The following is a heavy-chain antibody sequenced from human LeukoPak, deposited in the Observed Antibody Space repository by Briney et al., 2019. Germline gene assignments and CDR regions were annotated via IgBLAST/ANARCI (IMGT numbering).Heavy chain of an antibody. CDR2: IIPIFGTA. CDR1: GGTFSSYA. Sequence: SVKVSCKASGGTFSSYAISWVRQAPGQGLEWMGGIIPIFGTANYAQKFQGRVTITADESTSTAYMELSSLRSEDTAVYYCARFGGGAAAGTAGYYYMDVWGKGTTVTVSS. J-gene: IGHJ6*03. V-gene: IGHV1-69*01. CDR3: ARFGGGAAAGTAGYYYMDV. D-gene: IGHD6-13*01.